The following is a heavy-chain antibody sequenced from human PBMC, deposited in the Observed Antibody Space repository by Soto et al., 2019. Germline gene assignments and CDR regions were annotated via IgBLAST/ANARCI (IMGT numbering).Heavy chain of an antibody. J-gene: IGHJ4*02. CDR2: ISGSGGST. Sequence: GGSLRLSCAASGFTFSSYAMSWVRQAPGKGLEWVSAISGSGGSTYYADSVKGRFTISRDNSKNTLYLQMNSLRAEDTAVYYVSSSSWPNVYFDYWGQGTLVTVSS. V-gene: IGHV3-23*01. CDR3: SSSSWPNVYFDY. D-gene: IGHD6-13*01. CDR1: GFTFSSYA.